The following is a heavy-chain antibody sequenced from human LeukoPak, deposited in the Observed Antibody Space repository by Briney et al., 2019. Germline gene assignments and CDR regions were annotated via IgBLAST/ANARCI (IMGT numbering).Heavy chain of an antibody. D-gene: IGHD6-19*01. CDR1: GGTFSSYA. CDR2: IIPIFGTA. Sequence: ASVKVSCKASGGTFSSYAISWVRQAPRQGLEWMGGIIPIFGTANYAQKFQGRVTITADESTSTAYMELSSLRSEDTAVYYCARAWYGWVAGSDYYYGMDVWGQGTTVTVSS. CDR3: ARAWYGWVAGSDYYYGMDV. J-gene: IGHJ6*02. V-gene: IGHV1-69*13.